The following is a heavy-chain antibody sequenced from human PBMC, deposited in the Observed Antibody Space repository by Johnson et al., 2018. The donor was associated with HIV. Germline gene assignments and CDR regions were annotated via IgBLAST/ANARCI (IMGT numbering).Heavy chain of an antibody. CDR3: AKDLGIVGAVHRTFDI. J-gene: IGHJ3*02. CDR2: IWYDGSQK. D-gene: IGHD1-26*01. Sequence: QVQLVESGGGVVQPGKSLRLSCAASGFTFSSYGMHWVRQAPGKGLEWVAVIWYDGSQKYYTDSVKGRFTISRDNSKNTLYLQMNSLRAEDTAVYYCAKDLGIVGAVHRTFDIWVQGTMVTVSS. CDR1: GFTFSSYG. V-gene: IGHV3-33*06.